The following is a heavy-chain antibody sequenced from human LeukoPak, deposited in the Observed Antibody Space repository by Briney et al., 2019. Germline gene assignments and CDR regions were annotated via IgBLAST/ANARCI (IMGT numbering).Heavy chain of an antibody. V-gene: IGHV3-66*01. CDR2: IYSGGST. J-gene: IGHJ3*02. CDR3: ARVRGYSYGWLGAFDI. Sequence: AGSLRLSCAASGFTVSSNYMSWVRHAPGKGLERVSVIYSGGSTYYADSVKGRFTISRDNSKNTLYLQMNSLRAEDTAVYYCARVRGYSYGWLGAFDIWGQGTMVTVSS. CDR1: GFTVSSNY. D-gene: IGHD5-18*01.